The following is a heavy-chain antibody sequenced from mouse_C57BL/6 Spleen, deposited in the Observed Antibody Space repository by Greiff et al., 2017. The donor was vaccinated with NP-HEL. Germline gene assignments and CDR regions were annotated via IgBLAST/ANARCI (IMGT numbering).Heavy chain of an antibody. Sequence: EVMLVESGGGLVKPGGSLKLSCAASGFTFSDYGMHWVRQAPEKGLEWVAYISSGSSTIYYADTVKGRFTISRDNAKNTLCLQMTSLRSEDTAMYDCARELGRLFDYWGQGTTLTVSS. D-gene: IGHD4-1*01. CDR1: GFTFSDYG. V-gene: IGHV5-17*01. CDR3: ARELGRLFDY. J-gene: IGHJ2*01. CDR2: ISSGSSTI.